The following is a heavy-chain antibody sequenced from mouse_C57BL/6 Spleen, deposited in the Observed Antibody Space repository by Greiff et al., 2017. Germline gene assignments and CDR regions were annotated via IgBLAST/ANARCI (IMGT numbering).Heavy chain of an antibody. CDR3: AKPTVVGYFDV. D-gene: IGHD1-1*01. Sequence: EVKVVESGGGLVKPGGSLKLSCAASGFTFSDYGMHWVRQAPEKGLEWVAYISSGSSTIYYADTVKGRVTISRDNAKNTLFLQMTSLRSEDTAMYYCAKPTVVGYFDVWGTGTTVTVSS. J-gene: IGHJ1*03. CDR2: ISSGSSTI. CDR1: GFTFSDYG. V-gene: IGHV5-17*01.